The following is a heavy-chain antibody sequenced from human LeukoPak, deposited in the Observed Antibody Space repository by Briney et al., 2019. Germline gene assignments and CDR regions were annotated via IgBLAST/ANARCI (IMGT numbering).Heavy chain of an antibody. D-gene: IGHD3-16*01. CDR1: GGSISSGSYY. CDR2: IYYSGST. V-gene: IGHV4-61*01. CDR3: ARQVFEGGPVYFDY. Sequence: PSETLSLTCTVSGGSISSGSYYWSWIRQPPGKGLEWIGYIYYSGSTNYNPSLKSRVTISVDTSKNQFSLKLSSVTAADTAVYYCARQVFEGGPVYFDYWGQGTLVTVSS. J-gene: IGHJ4*02.